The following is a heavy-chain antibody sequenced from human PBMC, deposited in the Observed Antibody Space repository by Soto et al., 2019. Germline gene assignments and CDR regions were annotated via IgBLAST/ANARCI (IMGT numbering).Heavy chain of an antibody. D-gene: IGHD5-18*01. CDR2: IKQDGSEN. CDR1: VFTRSSYW. J-gene: IGHJ4*02. V-gene: IGHV3-7*03. Sequence: WWSLRLSCSASVFTRSSYWMSWWRQAPGKGLEWVANIKQDGSENYYVDSVRGRFTIPRDNAKNSLYLQMNSLRAEDTAVYYCVRDFEGSYGYGPFDYWGQGTLVTVSS. CDR3: VRDFEGSYGYGPFDY.